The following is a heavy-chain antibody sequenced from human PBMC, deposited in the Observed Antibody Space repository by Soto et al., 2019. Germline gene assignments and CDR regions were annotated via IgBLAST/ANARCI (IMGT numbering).Heavy chain of an antibody. V-gene: IGHV3-33*01. CDR3: ARDQAHFGVFTQSLEYYYYYGMDV. J-gene: IGHJ6*04. CDR1: GFTFSSYG. Sequence: GGSLRLSCAASGFTFSSYGMHWVRQAPGKGLEWVAVIWYDGSNKYYADSVKGRFTISRDNSKNTLYLQMNSLRAEDTAVYYWARDQAHFGVFTQSLEYYYYYGMDVWGKGTTVTVPS. CDR2: IWYDGSNK. D-gene: IGHD3-3*01.